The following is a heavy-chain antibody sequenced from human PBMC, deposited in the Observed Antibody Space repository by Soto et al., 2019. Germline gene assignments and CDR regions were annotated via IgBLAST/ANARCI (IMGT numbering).Heavy chain of an antibody. CDR3: ARHPDYNILTGYFYYFDY. CDR1: GYSFSSYW. CDR2: IFPGDSDT. J-gene: IGHJ4*02. Sequence: GESLKISCKGSGYSFSSYWIGWVRQMPGKVLEWMGIIFPGDSDTRYSPSFQGQVTFSVDKSVRTAYLQWSSLKASDTAMYYCARHPDYNILTGYFYYFDYWGQGTLVNVSS. D-gene: IGHD3-9*01. V-gene: IGHV5-51*01.